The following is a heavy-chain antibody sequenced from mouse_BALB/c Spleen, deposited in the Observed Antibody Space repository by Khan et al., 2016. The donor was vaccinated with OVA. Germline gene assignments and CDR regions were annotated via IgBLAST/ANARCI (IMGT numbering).Heavy chain of an antibody. D-gene: IGHD2-10*01. Sequence: QVQLKESGPGLVAPSQSLSITCTVSGFSLTGYGVNWVRQPPGKGLEWLGMIWGDGSTDYNSALKSRLNLSKDNSKSQVFLKMNSLQTYDTARYYCARAYYGNYREAMDYWGQGTSVTVSS. CDR2: IWGDGST. J-gene: IGHJ4*01. V-gene: IGHV2-6-7*01. CDR1: GFSLTGYG. CDR3: ARAYYGNYREAMDY.